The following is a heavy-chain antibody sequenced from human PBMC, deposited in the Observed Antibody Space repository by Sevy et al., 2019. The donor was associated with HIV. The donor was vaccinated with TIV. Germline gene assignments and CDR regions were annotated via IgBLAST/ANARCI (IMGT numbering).Heavy chain of an antibody. J-gene: IGHJ3*01. V-gene: IGHV3-21*01. CDR1: SFTFSDYN. CDR3: ARESGYDAFDL. D-gene: IGHD5-12*01. CDR2: ISDGGTYI. Sequence: GGSLRLSCAGSSFTFSDYNINWVRQAPGKGLEWDSYISDGGTYIYYADSVKCRFTVSRDNAKNSVFLLMNSLRAEDTAVYYCARESGYDAFDLWGQGTRVTVSS.